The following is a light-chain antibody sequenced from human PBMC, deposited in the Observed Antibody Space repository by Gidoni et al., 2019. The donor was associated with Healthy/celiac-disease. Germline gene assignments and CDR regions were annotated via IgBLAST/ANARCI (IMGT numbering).Light chain of an antibody. V-gene: IGLV1-44*01. J-gene: IGLJ2*01. CDR1: SSNIGSNT. CDR2: SNN. Sequence: QSVLTQPPSASVTPGQRVTISCSGSSSNIGSNTVNWYQPLPGTAPKLIIYSNNQRPSGVPDRFSGSKTGTSASLAISGLQSEDEADYYCAAWDDSLNGVVFGGGTKLTVL. CDR3: AAWDDSLNGVV.